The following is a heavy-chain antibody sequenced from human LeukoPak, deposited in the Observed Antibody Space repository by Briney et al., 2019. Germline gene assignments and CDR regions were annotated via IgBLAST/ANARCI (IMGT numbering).Heavy chain of an antibody. V-gene: IGHV3-48*03. Sequence: GGSLRLSCAASGFTFSFYDMNWVRQAPGKGLEWIAYISTRGNTIYYADSVEGRFTIFRDNAENSLFLQMNSLRGEDTAIYYCAANYGDYISYYMDVWGKGTTVTVSS. CDR2: ISTRGNTI. J-gene: IGHJ6*03. D-gene: IGHD4-17*01. CDR3: AANYGDYISYYMDV. CDR1: GFTFSFYD.